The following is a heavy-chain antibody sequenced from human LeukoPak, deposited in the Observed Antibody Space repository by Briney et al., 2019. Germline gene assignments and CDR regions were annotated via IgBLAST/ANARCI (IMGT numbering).Heavy chain of an antibody. CDR1: GFIVSNTY. D-gene: IGHD3-3*02. J-gene: IGHJ4*02. CDR2: IHNDGST. Sequence: QAGGSLRLSCAASGFIVSNTYMTWVRQAPGKGVEWVSVIHNDGSTYYADSVKGRFTISRDNSKNMLFLRMNSLRVEDTAVYFCASLARDYWGQGTLVSVSS. CDR3: ASLARDY. V-gene: IGHV3-53*01.